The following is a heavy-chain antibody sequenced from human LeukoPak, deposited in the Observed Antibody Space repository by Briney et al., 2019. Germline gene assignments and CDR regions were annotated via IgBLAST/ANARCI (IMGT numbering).Heavy chain of an antibody. D-gene: IGHD1-26*01. V-gene: IGHV3-23*01. J-gene: IGHJ6*03. CDR1: GFTFDDYG. CDR3: ARVGATLIYYYYYYMDV. CDR2: ISGSGGST. Sequence: GGSLRLSCAASGFTFDDYGMSWVRQAPGKGLEWVSAISGSGGSTYYADSVKGRFTISRDNSKNTLYLQMNSLRAEDTAVYYCARVGATLIYYYYYYMDVWGKGTTVTVSS.